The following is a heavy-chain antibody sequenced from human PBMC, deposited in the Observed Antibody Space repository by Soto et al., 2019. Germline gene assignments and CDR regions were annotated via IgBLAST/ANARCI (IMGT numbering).Heavy chain of an antibody. Sequence: SETLSLTCLVSGDSIKTNYWWAWVRQPPGQGLEWIGEIYHSGSAIYTPSLKSRLTISVDTSKNQFSLKLSSVTAADTAVYHCARLIGMTTATTERRFDPWGQGTPVTVS. CDR1: GDSIKTNYW. V-gene: IGHV4-4*02. CDR2: IYHSGSA. CDR3: ARLIGMTTATTERRFDP. D-gene: IGHD4-17*01. J-gene: IGHJ5*02.